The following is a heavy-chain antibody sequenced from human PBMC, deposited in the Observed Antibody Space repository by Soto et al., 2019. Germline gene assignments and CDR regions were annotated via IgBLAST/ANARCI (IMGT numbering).Heavy chain of an antibody. CDR3: AKEGIMGFSGYFDY. Sequence: PGGSLRLSCAASGFTFSSYAMSWVRQATGKGLEWVSAISGSGSNTYYADSVKGRFTISRDNSKNTLYLQMNSLRAEDTAVYYCAKEGIMGFSGYFDYWGQGTLVTVSS. CDR1: GFTFSSYA. V-gene: IGHV3-23*01. J-gene: IGHJ4*02. D-gene: IGHD1-26*01. CDR2: ISGSGSNT.